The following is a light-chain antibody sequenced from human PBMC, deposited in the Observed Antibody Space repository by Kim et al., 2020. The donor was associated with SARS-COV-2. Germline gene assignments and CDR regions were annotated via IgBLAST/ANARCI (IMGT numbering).Light chain of an antibody. CDR2: DAS. CDR3: QKYNSAPWT. CDR1: QGIINS. V-gene: IGKV1-27*01. Sequence: ASVGDRFTLTCRASQGIINSLAWYQQKPGKGPKVLIYDASTLQSGVPSRFSGSGSGTDFPLTISSLQPEDVATYYCQKYNSAPWTLGQGTKVEIK. J-gene: IGKJ1*01.